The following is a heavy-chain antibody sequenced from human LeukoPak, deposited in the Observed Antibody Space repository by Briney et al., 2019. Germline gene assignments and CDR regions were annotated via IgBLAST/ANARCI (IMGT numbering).Heavy chain of an antibody. CDR1: GFTFSSYG. J-gene: IGHJ1*01. CDR3: AKDSGYSSGWYEYFQH. V-gene: IGHV3-30*18. D-gene: IGHD6-19*01. CDR2: ISYDGSNK. Sequence: GSLRLSCAASGFTFSSYGMHWVRQAPGKGLEWVAVISYDGSNKYYADSVKGRFTISRDNSKNTLYLQMNSLRAEDTAVYYCAKDSGYSSGWYEYFQHWGQGTLVTVSS.